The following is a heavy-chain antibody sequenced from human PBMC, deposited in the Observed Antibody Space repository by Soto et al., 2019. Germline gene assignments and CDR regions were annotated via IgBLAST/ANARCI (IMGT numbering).Heavy chain of an antibody. CDR3: AREIPIRGSGSYSNWLDP. CDR1: GFYISRSW. Sequence: ETRSLTWPFSGFYISRSWFILLRPPPGKGLEWIGSIYYSGSTNYNPSLKSRVTISVDTSKNQFSLKLSSVTAADTAVYYCAREIPIRGSGSYSNWLDPWGQGTLVT. J-gene: IGHJ5*02. V-gene: IGHV4-59*01. D-gene: IGHD3-10*01. CDR2: IYYSGST.